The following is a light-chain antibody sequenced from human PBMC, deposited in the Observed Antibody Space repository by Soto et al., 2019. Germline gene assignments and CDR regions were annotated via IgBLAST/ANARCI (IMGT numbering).Light chain of an antibody. CDR3: GTWDSSLSTAV. J-gene: IGLJ7*01. Sequence: QSVLTQPPSVSAAAGQKVTISCSGGSSNIGNNFVSWYQHLPGTAPKLLIYDNNQRPSGIPDRFSGSKSGTSATLGITGLQTGDEADYYCGTWDSSLSTAVFGGGTQLTVL. CDR1: SSNIGNNF. CDR2: DNN. V-gene: IGLV1-51*01.